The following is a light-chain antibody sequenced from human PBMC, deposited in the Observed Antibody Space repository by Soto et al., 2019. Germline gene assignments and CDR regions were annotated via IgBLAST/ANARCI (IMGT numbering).Light chain of an antibody. CDR1: SSDVGGYDY. J-gene: IGLJ1*01. Sequence: QSVLTRPASVSGSPGQSITISCTGTSSDVGGYDYVSWYQLHPGKAPKLMVFEVSNRPSGVSYRFSGSKSGNTASLTISGLQAEDEADYFCSSYSISTAYLFGTGTKAPS. CDR2: EVS. V-gene: IGLV2-14*01. CDR3: SSYSISTAYL.